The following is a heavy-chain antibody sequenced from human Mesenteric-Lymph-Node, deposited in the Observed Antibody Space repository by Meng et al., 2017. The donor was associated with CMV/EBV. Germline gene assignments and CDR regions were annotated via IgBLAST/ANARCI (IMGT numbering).Heavy chain of an antibody. D-gene: IGHD3-9*01. CDR3: ARGSSYDILTGYFDY. Sequence: GAGMVNPSETLSVTCAVYGGSFSGYYWNWIRQSPEKGLEWIGEINHSGSTTYNPSFTSRIIISVDTSTNQISLNMSSVTAADTAVYYCARGSSYDILTGYFDYWGQGALVTVSS. V-gene: IGHV4-34*01. CDR1: GGSFSGYY. CDR2: INHSGST. J-gene: IGHJ4*02.